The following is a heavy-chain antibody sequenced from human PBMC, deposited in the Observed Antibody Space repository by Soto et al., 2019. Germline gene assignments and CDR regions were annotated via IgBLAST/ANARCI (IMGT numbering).Heavy chain of an antibody. J-gene: IGHJ4*02. CDR2: IIPIFGTA. CDR1: GGTFSSYA. V-gene: IGHV1-69*13. Sequence: SVKVSCKASGGTFSSYAISWVRQAPGQGLEWMGGIIPIFGTANYAQKFQGRVTITADESTSTAYMELSSLRSEDTAVYYCARDGYSGSYSGPFDYWGQGTLVTVSS. D-gene: IGHD1-26*01. CDR3: ARDGYSGSYSGPFDY.